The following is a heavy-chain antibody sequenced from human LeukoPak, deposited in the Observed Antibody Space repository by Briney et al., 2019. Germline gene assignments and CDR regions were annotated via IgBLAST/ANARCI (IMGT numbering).Heavy chain of an antibody. V-gene: IGHV3-33*01. CDR2: IWYDGSNK. CDR3: ARRIAVAGTAFDY. D-gene: IGHD6-19*01. CDR1: GFTFSSYG. Sequence: PAGTLRLSCAASGFTFSSYGMHWVRQAPGKGLEWVAVIWYDGSNKYYADSVKGRFTISRDNSKNTLYLQMNSLRAEDTAVYYCARRIAVAGTAFDYWGQGTLVTVSS. J-gene: IGHJ4*02.